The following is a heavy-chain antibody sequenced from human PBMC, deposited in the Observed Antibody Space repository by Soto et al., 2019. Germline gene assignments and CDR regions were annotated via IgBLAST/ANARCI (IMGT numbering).Heavy chain of an antibody. J-gene: IGHJ4*02. Sequence: ASVKVSCKASGYTFVNYEINWVRQATGQGLEWLGWMNPHSGDTFYAQNFQGRVTMTRNTSITTAYMELNSPKSEDTAVYYCARQQAMDYWGQGTLVTVSS. CDR2: MNPHSGDT. V-gene: IGHV1-8*01. CDR1: GYTFVNYE. CDR3: ARQQAMDY.